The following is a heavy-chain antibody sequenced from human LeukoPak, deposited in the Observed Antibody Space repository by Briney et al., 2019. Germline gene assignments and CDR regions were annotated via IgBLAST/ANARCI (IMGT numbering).Heavy chain of an antibody. CDR1: GFTFDDYG. Sequence: TGGSLRLSCAASGFTFDDYGMNWVRQTPGKGLEWVSGINWNGGSTGYADSVRGRFTISRDNAKNSLYLQMNSLRAEDTALYYCARVNYDILTGYSWGGDFWGQGTRVTVSS. D-gene: IGHD3-9*01. CDR2: INWNGGST. V-gene: IGHV3-20*04. CDR3: ARVNYDILTGYSWGGDF. J-gene: IGHJ4*02.